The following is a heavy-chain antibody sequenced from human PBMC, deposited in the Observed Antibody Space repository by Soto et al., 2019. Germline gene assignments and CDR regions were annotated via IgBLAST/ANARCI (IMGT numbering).Heavy chain of an antibody. D-gene: IGHD2-15*01. CDR3: AKEGSIVVVVAAAADFDY. Sequence: GGSLRLSCAASGFTFSSYAMSWVRQAPGKGLEWVSAISGSGGSTYYADSVKGRFTISRDNSKNTLYLQMNSLRAEDTAVYYCAKEGSIVVVVAAAADFDYWGQGTLVTVSS. V-gene: IGHV3-23*01. J-gene: IGHJ4*02. CDR2: ISGSGGST. CDR1: GFTFSSYA.